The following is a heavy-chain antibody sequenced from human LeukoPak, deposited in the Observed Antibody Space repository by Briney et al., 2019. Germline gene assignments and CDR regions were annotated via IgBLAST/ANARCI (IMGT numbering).Heavy chain of an antibody. V-gene: IGHV4-59*08. CDR1: GGSISSYY. Sequence: SETLSLTCTVSGGSISSYYWSWIRQPPGKGLEWIGYIYYSGSTNYNPSLKSRVTISVDTSKNQFSLKLSSVTAADTAVYYCARQGYGRFDYWGQGTLVTVSS. CDR2: IYYSGST. CDR3: ARQGYGRFDY. J-gene: IGHJ4*02. D-gene: IGHD5-18*01.